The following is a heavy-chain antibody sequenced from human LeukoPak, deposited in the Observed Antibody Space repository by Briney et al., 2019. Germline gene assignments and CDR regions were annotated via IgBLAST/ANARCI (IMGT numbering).Heavy chain of an antibody. CDR3: ARFNYYGSGSYYHYYYGMDV. V-gene: IGHV3-23*01. D-gene: IGHD3-10*01. J-gene: IGHJ6*02. Sequence: GGSLRLSCAASGFTFSSYAMSWVRQAPGKGLEWVSAISGSGGSTYYADSVKGRFTISRDNSKNTLYLQMNSLKTEDTAVYYCARFNYYGSGSYYHYYYGMDVWGQGTTVTVSS. CDR2: ISGSGGST. CDR1: GFTFSSYA.